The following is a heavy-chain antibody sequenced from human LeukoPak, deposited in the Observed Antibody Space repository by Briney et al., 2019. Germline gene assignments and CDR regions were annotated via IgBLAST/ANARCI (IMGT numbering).Heavy chain of an antibody. D-gene: IGHD1-7*01. CDR3: ARGATDTTRWFDP. CDR2: ISSSGSTI. Sequence: GGSLRLSCAASGFTFSSYEMNWVRQAPGKGLEWVSYISSSGSTIYYADSVKGRFTISRDNAKNSLYLQMNGLRAEDTAAYYCARGATDTTRWFDPWGQGTLVTVSS. V-gene: IGHV3-48*03. J-gene: IGHJ5*02. CDR1: GFTFSSYE.